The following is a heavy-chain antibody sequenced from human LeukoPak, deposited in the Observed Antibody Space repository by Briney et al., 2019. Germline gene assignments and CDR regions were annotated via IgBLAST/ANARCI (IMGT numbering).Heavy chain of an antibody. CDR3: ARSSAVAGTLDY. D-gene: IGHD6-19*01. CDR2: ISSSSSYI. J-gene: IGHJ4*02. V-gene: IGHV3-21*01. CDR1: GFTFSSYS. Sequence: PGGSLRLSCAASGFTFSSYSMNWVRQAPGKGLEWVSSISSSSSYIYYADSVKGRFTISRDNAKNSLYLQMNSLRAEDTAVCYCARSSAVAGTLDYWGQGTLVTVSS.